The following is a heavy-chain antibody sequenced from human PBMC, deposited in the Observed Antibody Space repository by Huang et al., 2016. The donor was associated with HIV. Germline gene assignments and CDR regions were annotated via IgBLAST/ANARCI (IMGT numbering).Heavy chain of an antibody. V-gene: IGHV4-59*11. CDR2: IDYSWST. J-gene: IGHJ4*02. Sequence: QVQLQESGPGLVKPSETLSLTCTVSGGSISTHYWSWIRQPPGKGLEWIGSIDYSWSTTDSPSLKRRVTILLDTSKNQFSLRVNSVTAADTAMYYCARDHHDFWRGYRRMYFFDHWGQGTLVTVSS. CDR1: GGSISTHY. D-gene: IGHD3-3*01. CDR3: ARDHHDFWRGYRRMYFFDH.